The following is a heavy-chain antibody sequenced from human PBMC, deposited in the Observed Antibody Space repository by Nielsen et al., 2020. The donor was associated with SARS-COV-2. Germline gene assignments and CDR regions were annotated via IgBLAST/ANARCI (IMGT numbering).Heavy chain of an antibody. CDR2: ISSSSSYI. Sequence: GGSLRLSCTASGFTFSSYWMSWVRQAPGKGLEWVSSISSSSSYIYYADSVKGRFTISRDNAKNSLYLQMNSLRAEDTAVYYCARWWQQLTLPGTDAFDIWGQGTMVTVSS. D-gene: IGHD6-13*01. CDR3: ARWWQQLTLPGTDAFDI. CDR1: GFTFSSYW. V-gene: IGHV3-21*01. J-gene: IGHJ3*02.